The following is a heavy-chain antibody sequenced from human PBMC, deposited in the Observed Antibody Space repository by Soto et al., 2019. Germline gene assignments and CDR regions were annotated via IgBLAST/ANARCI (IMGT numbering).Heavy chain of an antibody. CDR1: GYTFTTYG. D-gene: IGHD3-16*01. J-gene: IGHJ6*02. CDR2: ISGYNGNT. Sequence: QVQLVQSGAEVKKPGASVKVSCKSSGYTFTTYGISWVRQAPGQGLEWMGWISGYNGNTKYAQKFQGRVTMTTDTSTSTAYIDLRSLRSDDTAVYYCAREGEMPYYYYGMDVWGQGTTVTVYS. V-gene: IGHV1-18*01. CDR3: AREGEMPYYYYGMDV.